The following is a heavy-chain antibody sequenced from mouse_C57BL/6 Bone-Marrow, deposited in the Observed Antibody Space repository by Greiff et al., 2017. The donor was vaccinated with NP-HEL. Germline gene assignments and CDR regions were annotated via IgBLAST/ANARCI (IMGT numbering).Heavy chain of an antibody. Sequence: DVKLVESEGGLVQPGSSMKLSCTASGFTFSDYYMAWVRQVPEKGLEWVANINYDGSSTYYLDSLKSRFIISRDNAKNILYLQMSSLKSEDTATYYCAREFPNWDGYFDYWGQGTTLTVSS. CDR2: INYDGSST. CDR1: GFTFSDYY. J-gene: IGHJ2*01. V-gene: IGHV5-16*01. D-gene: IGHD4-1*02. CDR3: AREFPNWDGYFDY.